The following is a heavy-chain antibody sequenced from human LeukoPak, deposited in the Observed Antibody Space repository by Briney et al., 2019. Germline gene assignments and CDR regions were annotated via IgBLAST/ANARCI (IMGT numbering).Heavy chain of an antibody. CDR3: ATTLHSGYYDLY. V-gene: IGHV3-23*01. CDR2: IGGSGAGT. J-gene: IGHJ4*02. Sequence: GGSLRLSCAASGFTFSSSAMSWVCQAPGKGLEWVSGIGGSGAGTYYAVSVKGRFTISRDNSKNTLYLQMNSLRAEDTAVYYCATTLHSGYYDLYWGQGTLVTVSS. D-gene: IGHD3-22*01. CDR1: GFTFSSSA.